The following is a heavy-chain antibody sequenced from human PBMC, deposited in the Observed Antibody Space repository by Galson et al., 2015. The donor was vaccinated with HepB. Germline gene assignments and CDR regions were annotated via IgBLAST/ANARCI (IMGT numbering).Heavy chain of an antibody. CDR1: GYSFSNYG. CDR3: ARDSRLELRLNNYFSYGMDV. D-gene: IGHD1-7*01. CDR2: FSGYDGST. Sequence: SLKLSYKASGYSFSNYGLSWRRHAAGPGLEWLGWFSGYDGSTSYAHKLQGRVTMTADASTGTAYLELRNLRSDDTAVYYCARDSRLELRLNNYFSYGMDVWGQGSAVTVS. V-gene: IGHV1-18*01. J-gene: IGHJ6*02.